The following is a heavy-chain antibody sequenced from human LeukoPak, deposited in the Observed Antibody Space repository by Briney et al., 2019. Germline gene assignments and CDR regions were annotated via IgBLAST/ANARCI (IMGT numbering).Heavy chain of an antibody. Sequence: ASVKVSCKASGYTFTSYYMHWVRQAPGQGLEWMGIINPSGGSTSYAQKFQGRVTMTRDMSTTTDYMELSSLRSEDTAVYYCARDNSVGDIAWWFDPWGQGTLVTISS. CDR1: GYTFTSYY. CDR3: ARDNSVGDIAWWFDP. V-gene: IGHV1-46*01. J-gene: IGHJ5*02. D-gene: IGHD3-16*02. CDR2: INPSGGST.